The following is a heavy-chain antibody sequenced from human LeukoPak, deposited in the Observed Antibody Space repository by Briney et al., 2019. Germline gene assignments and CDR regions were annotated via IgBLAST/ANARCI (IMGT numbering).Heavy chain of an antibody. V-gene: IGHV3-30*04. CDR1: GFTLGAYA. CDR2: ISYDGNNE. J-gene: IGHJ5*02. D-gene: IGHD2-21*02. Sequence: GRSLRLSCGASGFTLGAYAMHWVRHSPGRGLGWVALISYDGNNEWYADSMKGRFTVSRDNSKNTLYLQMNSLRVEDTAVYYCARNYPGSRLVTVRKWFDPWDQGTLVTVSS. CDR3: ARNYPGSRLVTVRKWFDP.